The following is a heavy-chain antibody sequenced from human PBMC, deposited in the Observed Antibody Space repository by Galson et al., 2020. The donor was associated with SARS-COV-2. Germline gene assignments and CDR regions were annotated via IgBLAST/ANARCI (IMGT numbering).Heavy chain of an antibody. V-gene: IGHV1-24*01. J-gene: IGHJ5*02. Sequence: ASVKVSCKVSGYTLTELSMHWVRQAPGKGLEWMGGFDPEDGETIYAQKFQGRVTMTEDTSTDTAYMELSSLRSEDTAVYYCATAPAVVRGVIMEVGLAPGGKETLVTVPS. D-gene: IGHD3-10*01. CDR2: FDPEDGET. CDR3: ATAPAVVRGVIMEVGLAP. CDR1: GYTLTELS.